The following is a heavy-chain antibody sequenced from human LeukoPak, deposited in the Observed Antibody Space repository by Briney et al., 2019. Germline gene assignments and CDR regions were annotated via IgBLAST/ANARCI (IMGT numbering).Heavy chain of an antibody. Sequence: GGSLRLSCAASGFTFSSYSMNWVRQAPGKGLEWVSSISSSSSYIYYADPVKGRFTIPRDNAKNSLYLQMNSLRAEDTAVYYCARGCSGGSCYGEVSTDDAFDIWGQGTMVTVSS. J-gene: IGHJ3*02. CDR1: GFTFSSYS. CDR2: ISSSSSYI. D-gene: IGHD2-15*01. CDR3: ARGCSGGSCYGEVSTDDAFDI. V-gene: IGHV3-21*01.